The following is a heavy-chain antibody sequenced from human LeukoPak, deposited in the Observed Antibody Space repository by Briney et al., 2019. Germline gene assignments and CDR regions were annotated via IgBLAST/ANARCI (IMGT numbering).Heavy chain of an antibody. CDR3: AKSTEPPEDYYYGMDV. D-gene: IGHD1-14*01. J-gene: IGHJ6*02. V-gene: IGHV3-9*01. Sequence: GRSLRLSCAASGFTFDDYAMHWVRQAPGKGLEWVSGISWNSGSIGYADSVKGRFTISRDNAKNSLYLQMNSLRAEDTALYYCAKSTEPPEDYYYGMDVWGQGTTATVSS. CDR1: GFTFDDYA. CDR2: ISWNSGSI.